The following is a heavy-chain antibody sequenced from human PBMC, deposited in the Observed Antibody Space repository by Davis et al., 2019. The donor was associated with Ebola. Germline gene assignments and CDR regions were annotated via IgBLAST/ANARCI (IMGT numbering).Heavy chain of an antibody. CDR1: GGSIYSYY. CDR2: IYYSGST. CDR3: AQQLGDYGGNALRY. J-gene: IGHJ4*02. V-gene: IGHV4-59*08. Sequence: MPSETLSLTCTVSGGSIYSYYWSWIRQPPGKGLEWIGYIYYSGSTNYNPSLESRVTISLDTSKNQFSLKLSSVTAADTAVYYCAQQLGDYGGNALRYWGQGTLVTVSS. D-gene: IGHD4-23*01.